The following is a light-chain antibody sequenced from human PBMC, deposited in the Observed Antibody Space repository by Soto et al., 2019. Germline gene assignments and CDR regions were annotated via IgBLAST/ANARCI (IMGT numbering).Light chain of an antibody. Sequence: TQSPATLSASVGDRVTITCRAAESISRHLNWYQQKPGRAPDLLIYAASTLQNGVPSRFTGSGSGTEFTLTITGLQLEDFATYYCQQDYSTLATFGQGTRLEIK. CDR3: QQDYSTLAT. CDR2: AAS. J-gene: IGKJ5*01. V-gene: IGKV1-39*01. CDR1: ESISRH.